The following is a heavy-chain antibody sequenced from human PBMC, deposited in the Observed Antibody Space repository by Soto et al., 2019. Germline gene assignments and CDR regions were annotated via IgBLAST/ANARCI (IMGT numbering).Heavy chain of an antibody. D-gene: IGHD5-12*01. CDR2: IYNSGSV. CDR3: ARDQYSGYDFAL. V-gene: IGHV4-31*03. J-gene: IGHJ5*02. Sequence: QVQLQESGPGLVKPSETLSLTCTVSGDSISSGTYYWTWLRQLPGKGLEWIGYIYNSGSVSYTPSLESRLSMSVDTSKNQFSLRLTSVTAADTAVYYCARDQYSGYDFALWGQGTLVTVSS. CDR1: GDSISSGTYY.